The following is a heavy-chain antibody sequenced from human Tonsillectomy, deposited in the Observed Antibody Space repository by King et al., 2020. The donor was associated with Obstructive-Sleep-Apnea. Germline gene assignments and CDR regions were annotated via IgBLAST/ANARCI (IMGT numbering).Heavy chain of an antibody. D-gene: IGHD5-12*01. CDR1: GFAFNLYA. CDR3: ARDFITSSAYDLAYYYYGADV. Sequence: VQLVESGGGVVHPGRSLRLSCTASGFAFNLYAIHWVRQAPGKGLEWISVISFDGSDKYYADSAKGRFTVSRENSKSEVYLQMNSLRSADTGIYYCARDFITSSAYDLAYYYYGADVWGQGTTVTVSS. V-gene: IGHV3-30*04. CDR2: ISFDGSDK. J-gene: IGHJ6*02.